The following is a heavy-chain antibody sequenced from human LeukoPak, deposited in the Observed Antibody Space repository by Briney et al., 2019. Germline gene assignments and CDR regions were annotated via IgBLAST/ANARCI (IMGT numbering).Heavy chain of an antibody. Sequence: GGSLRLSCAASGFTFGNYAMTWVRQAPGKGLVWVARIKGDGSSTIYADSVKGRFTISRDNSKNTLYLQTSSLRVEDTAVYYCARASTTVPNLLDHWGRGTLVTVSS. CDR1: GFTFGNYA. V-gene: IGHV3-74*01. CDR3: ARASTTVPNLLDH. J-gene: IGHJ4*02. D-gene: IGHD4-17*01. CDR2: IKGDGSST.